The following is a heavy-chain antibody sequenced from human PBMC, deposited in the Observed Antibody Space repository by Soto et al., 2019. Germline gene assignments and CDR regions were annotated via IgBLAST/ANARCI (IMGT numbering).Heavy chain of an antibody. CDR3: ARQRAAGTYYYYGMDV. V-gene: IGHV3-30-3*01. D-gene: IGHD6-13*01. CDR2: ISYDGSNK. J-gene: IGHJ6*02. CDR1: GFTFSSYA. Sequence: QVQLVESGGGVVQPGRSLRLSCAASGFTFSSYAMHWVRQAPGKGLEWVAVISYDGSNKYYADSVKGRFTISRDNSKNTLYLQMNSLRAEDTAVYYCARQRAAGTYYYYGMDVRGQGTTVTVSS.